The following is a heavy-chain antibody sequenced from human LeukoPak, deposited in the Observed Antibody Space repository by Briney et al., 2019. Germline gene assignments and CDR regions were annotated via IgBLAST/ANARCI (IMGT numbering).Heavy chain of an antibody. CDR1: GGSISSHY. V-gene: IGHV4-59*11. CDR2: IYYSGST. Sequence: SETLSLTCTVSGGSISSHYWSWIRQPPGKGLEWIGYIYYSGSTNYNPSLKSRVTISVDTSKNQFSLKLSSVTAADTAVYYCARTRGGYDFWSGYLKYFDYWAREPWSPSPQ. J-gene: IGHJ4*02. CDR3: ARTRGGYDFWSGYLKYFDY. D-gene: IGHD3-3*01.